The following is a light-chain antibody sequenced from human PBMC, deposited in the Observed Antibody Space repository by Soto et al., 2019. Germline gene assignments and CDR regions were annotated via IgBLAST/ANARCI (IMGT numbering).Light chain of an antibody. CDR3: QQYGTSPRSIT. Sequence: EIVLTQSPGTLSLSPGERATLSCRASQSLGSSSLAWYQQKPGQAPRVLIHGASSRATGIPDRFSGSGSGTDFILTINRLEPEDFAVYYCQQYGTSPRSITFGQGTRLEIK. CDR1: QSLGSSS. CDR2: GAS. J-gene: IGKJ5*01. V-gene: IGKV3-20*01.